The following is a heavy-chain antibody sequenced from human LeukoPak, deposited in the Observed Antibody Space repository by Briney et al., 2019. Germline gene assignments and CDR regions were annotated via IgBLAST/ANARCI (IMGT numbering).Heavy chain of an antibody. CDR3: AKPQLLWFGELDY. CDR2: ISGSGTGT. Sequence: GGSLRLSCAASGFTFSTCAMSWARQAPGKGLEWVSAISGSGTGTYYTASVKGRFTISRDNSKNTLYLQMNSLRAEDTAVYYCAKPQLLWFGELDYWGQGTLVTVSS. V-gene: IGHV3-23*01. CDR1: GFTFSTCA. D-gene: IGHD3-10*01. J-gene: IGHJ4*02.